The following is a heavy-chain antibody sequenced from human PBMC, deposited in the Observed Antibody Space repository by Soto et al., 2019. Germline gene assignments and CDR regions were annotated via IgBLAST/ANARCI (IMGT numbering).Heavy chain of an antibody. D-gene: IGHD3-3*01. V-gene: IGHV3-64*02. CDR2: ISSNGGST. CDR1: GFTFSSYA. CDR3: ARSSRYDFWSGYPMDV. J-gene: IGHJ6*02. Sequence: PGGSLRLSCAASGFTFSSYAMHWVRQAPGKGLEYVSAISSNGGSTYYADSVKGRFTISRDNSKNTLYLQMGSLRAEDMAVYYCARSSRYDFWSGYPMDVWGQGTTVTVSS.